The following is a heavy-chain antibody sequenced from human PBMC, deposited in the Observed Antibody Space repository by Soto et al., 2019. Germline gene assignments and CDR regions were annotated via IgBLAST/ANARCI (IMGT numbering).Heavy chain of an antibody. J-gene: IGHJ4*02. Sequence: GESLKISCAASGFSFRDYFMSWLRQAPGKGLEWVSYIGPYGNSIYYADSVKGRFTISRDDATKSLHLHMNSLRTDNTAVYYCARDDHTYGVYWGQGTPVTVSS. V-gene: IGHV3-11*01. CDR3: ARDDHTYGVY. CDR1: GFSFRDYF. CDR2: IGPYGNSI. D-gene: IGHD2-21*01.